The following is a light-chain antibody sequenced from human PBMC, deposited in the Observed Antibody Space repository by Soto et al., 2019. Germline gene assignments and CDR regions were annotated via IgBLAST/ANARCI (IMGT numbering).Light chain of an antibody. V-gene: IGKV3-15*01. CDR2: GAS. CDR3: QQYNDWPLT. J-gene: IGKJ4*01. CDR1: QSITGN. Sequence: EIVMTQSPATLSVSPGERATLSCRASQSITGNLTWYQQKPGQAPRLLIYGASTRATGIPGRFSGGGSGTEFTLTISSLQSADFAVYYCQQYNDWPLTFGGGTKVDIK.